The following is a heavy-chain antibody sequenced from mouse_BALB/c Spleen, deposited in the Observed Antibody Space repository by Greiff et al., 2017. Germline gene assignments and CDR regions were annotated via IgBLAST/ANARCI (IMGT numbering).Heavy chain of an antibody. CDR3: TRSDYGNYVDY. CDR1: GYTFTDYE. Sequence: QVQLQQSGAELVRPGASVTLSCKASGYTFTDYEMHWVKQTPVHGLEWIGAIDPETGGTAYNQKFKGKATLTADKSSSTAYMELRSLTSEDSAVYYCTRSDYGNYVDYWGQGTTLTVSS. CDR2: IDPETGGT. J-gene: IGHJ2*01. V-gene: IGHV1-15*01. D-gene: IGHD2-1*01.